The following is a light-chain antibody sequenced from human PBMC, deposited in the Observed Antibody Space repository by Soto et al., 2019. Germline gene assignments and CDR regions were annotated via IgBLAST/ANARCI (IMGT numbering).Light chain of an antibody. CDR3: MLTYSGPWV. CDR2: HTT. V-gene: IGLV7-46*01. CDR1: TGAVTSGHY. Sequence: QAVVTQEPSLTVSPGGTGTLTCGSSTGAVTSGHYAYWLQQKPGQAPRALSYHTTNTLSWTPARFSASLLGGKAALTLSGAQPEDEALYYCMLTYSGPWVFCGGTKLTVL. J-gene: IGLJ3*02.